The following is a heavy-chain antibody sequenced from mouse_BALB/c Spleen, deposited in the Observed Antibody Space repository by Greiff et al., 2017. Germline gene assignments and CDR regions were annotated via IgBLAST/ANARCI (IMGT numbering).Heavy chain of an antibody. J-gene: IGHJ2*01. D-gene: IGHD1-1*01. CDR1: GFYFNDYY. CDR3: ARLLPFDY. V-gene: IGHV14-1*02. Sequence: EVQLQQSGAELVRPGALVKLSCKASGFYFNDYYMHWVKQRPEQGLEWIGWIDPENGNTIYDPKFQGKASITADTSSNTAYLQLSSLTSEDTAVYYCARLLPFDYWGQGTTLTVSS. CDR2: IDPENGNT.